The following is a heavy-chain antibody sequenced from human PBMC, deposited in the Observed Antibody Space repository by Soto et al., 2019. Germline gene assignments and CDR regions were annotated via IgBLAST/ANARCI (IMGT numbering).Heavy chain of an antibody. Sequence: GGSLRLSCAASGFTFSSYWMHWVRQAPGKGLVWVSRINSDGSSTSYADSVKGRFTISRDNAKNTLYLQMSSLRAEDTAVYYCARVLRYFEYYFDYWGQGTLVTVSS. CDR2: INSDGSST. CDR1: GFTFSSYW. V-gene: IGHV3-74*01. J-gene: IGHJ4*02. D-gene: IGHD3-9*01. CDR3: ARVLRYFEYYFDY.